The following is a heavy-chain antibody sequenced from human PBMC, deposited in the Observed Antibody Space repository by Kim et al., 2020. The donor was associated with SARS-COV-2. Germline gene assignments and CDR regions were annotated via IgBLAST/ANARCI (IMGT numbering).Heavy chain of an antibody. J-gene: IGHJ4*02. CDR2: ISYDGSNK. CDR1: GFTFSSYA. CDR3: ARMQTTVIDY. D-gene: IGHD4-17*01. V-gene: IGHV3-30*04. Sequence: GGSLRLSCAASGFTFSSYAMHWVRQAPGKGLEWVAVISYDGSNKYYADSVKGRFTISRDNSKNTLYLQMNSLRAEDTAVYYCARMQTTVIDYWGQGTLVTVSS.